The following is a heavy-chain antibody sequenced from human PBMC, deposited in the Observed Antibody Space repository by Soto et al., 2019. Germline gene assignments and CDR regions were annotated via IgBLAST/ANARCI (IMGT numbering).Heavy chain of an antibody. CDR2: IIPMFETV. CDR3: ARGLRTGNYGMDV. CDR1: AGTFGNYA. V-gene: IGHV1-69*13. D-gene: IGHD2-15*01. J-gene: IGHJ6*02. Sequence: SVKVSCEASAGTFGNYAFSWVRQAPGQGLEWMGGIIPMFETVNYAQRFQGRLTIAADESTSTAYMELTSLTSADTAIYFCARGLRTGNYGMDVWGQGTTVTVSS.